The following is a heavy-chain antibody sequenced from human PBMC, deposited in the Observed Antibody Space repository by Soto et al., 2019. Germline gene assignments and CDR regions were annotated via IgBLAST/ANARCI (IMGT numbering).Heavy chain of an antibody. CDR2: MNPNSGNT. Sequence: ASVKVSCKASGYTFTSYDINWVRQATGQGLEWMGWMNPNSGNTGYAQKFQGRDTMTRNTSISTAYMELSSLRSEDTAVYYCARLHGSGSYYSYYYYGMDVWGQGTTVTVSS. D-gene: IGHD3-10*01. V-gene: IGHV1-8*01. CDR3: ARLHGSGSYYSYYYYGMDV. CDR1: GYTFTSYD. J-gene: IGHJ6*02.